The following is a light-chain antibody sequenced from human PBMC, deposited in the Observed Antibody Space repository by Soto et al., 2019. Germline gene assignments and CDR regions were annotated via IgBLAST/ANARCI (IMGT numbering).Light chain of an antibody. CDR1: QSVSSN. Sequence: EIVMTQSPAALSVSPGERETLSCRASQSVSSNLAWYQQKPGQAPRLLIYGASTRATGIPARFSGSGSGTESTLTISSLQSEDFAVYYCQQYNNWPPRTFGQGTKVDIK. J-gene: IGKJ1*01. V-gene: IGKV3-15*01. CDR2: GAS. CDR3: QQYNNWPPRT.